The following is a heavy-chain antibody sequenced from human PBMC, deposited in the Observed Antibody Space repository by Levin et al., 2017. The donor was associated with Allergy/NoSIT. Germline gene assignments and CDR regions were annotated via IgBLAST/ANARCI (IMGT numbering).Heavy chain of an antibody. CDR2: IFTGGRT. D-gene: IGHD1-26*01. CDR1: EFNVINNY. V-gene: IGHV3-53*01. Sequence: GESLKISCAASEFNVINNYMSWVRQAPGKGLEWVSMIFTGGRTYYADSVKGRFTISRDNSKNTLFLQMNSLRAEDTAVYYCARDGAYSHGPYDAFDIWGQGTMVTVSS. J-gene: IGHJ3*02. CDR3: ARDGAYSHGPYDAFDI.